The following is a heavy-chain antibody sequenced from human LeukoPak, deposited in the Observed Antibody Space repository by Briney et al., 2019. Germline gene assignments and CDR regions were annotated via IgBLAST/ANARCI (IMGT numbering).Heavy chain of an antibody. CDR2: IIPILGIA. CDR3: ARDMHGGKPNWFDP. Sequence: GSSVKVSCKASGGTFSSYAISWVRQAPGQGLEWVGRIIPILGIANYAQKFQGRVTITADKSTSTAYMELSSLRSEDTAVYYCARDMHGGKPNWFDPWGQGTLVTVSS. V-gene: IGHV1-69*04. D-gene: IGHD4-23*01. CDR1: GGTFSSYA. J-gene: IGHJ5*02.